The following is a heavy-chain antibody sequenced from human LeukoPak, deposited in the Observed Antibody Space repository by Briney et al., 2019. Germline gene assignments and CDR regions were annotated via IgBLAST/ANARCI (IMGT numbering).Heavy chain of an antibody. CDR1: GGSISSYY. CDR2: IYYSGST. D-gene: IGHD3-22*01. J-gene: IGHJ4*02. Sequence: SETLSLTCTVSGGSISSYYWSWIRQPPGKGLEWIGYIYYSGSTNYNPSLKSRVTISVDTSKNQFSLKLSSVTAADTAVYYCAKVPGYYYDSSGSYFDYWGQGTLVTVPS. V-gene: IGHV4-59*01. CDR3: AKVPGYYYDSSGSYFDY.